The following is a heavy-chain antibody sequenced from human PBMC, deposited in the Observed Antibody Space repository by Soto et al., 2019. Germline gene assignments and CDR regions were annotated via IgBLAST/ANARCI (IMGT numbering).Heavy chain of an antibody. CDR2: ISAYNGNT. D-gene: IGHD4-17*01. J-gene: IGHJ6*03. CDR1: GYTFTSYG. CDR3: AFLHDYGNLDPGGVGAYYYYYMDV. V-gene: IGHV1-18*01. Sequence: GASVKVSCKASGYTFTSYGISWVRQAPGQGLEWMGWISAYNGNTNYAQKLQGRVTMTTDTSTSTAYMELRSLRSDDTAVYYCAFLHDYGNLDPGGVGAYYYYYMDVWGKGTTVTVSS.